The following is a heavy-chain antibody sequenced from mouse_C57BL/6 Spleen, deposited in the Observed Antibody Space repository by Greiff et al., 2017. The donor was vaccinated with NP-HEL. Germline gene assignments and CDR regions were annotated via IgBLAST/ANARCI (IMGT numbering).Heavy chain of an antibody. CDR1: GYAFSSYW. J-gene: IGHJ4*01. V-gene: IGHV1-80*01. CDR2: IYPGDGDT. CDR3: AISMVTTVDAMDY. Sequence: VQLQQSGAELVKPGASVKISCKASGYAFSSYWMNWVKQRPGKGLEWIGQIYPGDGDTNYNGKFKGKATLTADKSSSTAYMQLSSLTSEDSAVYFCAISMVTTVDAMDYWGQGTSVTVSS. D-gene: IGHD2-2*01.